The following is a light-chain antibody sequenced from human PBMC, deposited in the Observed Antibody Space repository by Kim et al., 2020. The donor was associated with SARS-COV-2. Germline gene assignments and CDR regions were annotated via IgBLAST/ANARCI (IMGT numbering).Light chain of an antibody. Sequence: HSITISCTGTSSDVGSANLVSWYQQHPGKAPKVMIYEVNKRPSGVSDRFSGSKSGNTASLTISGLQAEDEADYYCCSYAGSSTYVFGTGTKVTVL. CDR3: CSYAGSSTYV. CDR2: EVN. V-gene: IGLV2-23*02. CDR1: SSDVGSANL. J-gene: IGLJ1*01.